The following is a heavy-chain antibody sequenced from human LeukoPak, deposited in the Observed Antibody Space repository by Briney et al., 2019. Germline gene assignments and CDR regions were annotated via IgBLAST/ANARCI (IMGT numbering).Heavy chain of an antibody. CDR3: AKVAVAGTRSDYYYYYYMDV. J-gene: IGHJ6*03. CDR2: IRYDGTNT. Sequence: GGSLRLSCAASGFSFSDYDMHWVRQAPGKGLEWVTFIRYDGTNTYADSVKGRFTISRDNSKNTVYLQMNSLRAEDTAVYYCAKVAVAGTRSDYYYYYYMDVWGKGTTVTISS. CDR1: GFSFSDYD. D-gene: IGHD6-19*01. V-gene: IGHV3-30*02.